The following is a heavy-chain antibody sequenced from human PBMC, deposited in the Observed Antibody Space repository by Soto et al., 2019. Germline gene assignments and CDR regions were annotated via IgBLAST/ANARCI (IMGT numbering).Heavy chain of an antibody. CDR3: ARADYGDYVLNY. J-gene: IGHJ4*02. D-gene: IGHD4-17*01. CDR1: GYTFTSYA. CDR2: INAGNGNT. Sequence: QVQLVQSGAEEKKPGASVKVSCKASGYTFTSYAMHWVRQAPGQRLEWMGWINAGNGNTKYSQKFQGRVTITRDTSASTAYMELSSLRSEDTAGYYCARADYGDYVLNYWGPGTLVTVSS. V-gene: IGHV1-3*05.